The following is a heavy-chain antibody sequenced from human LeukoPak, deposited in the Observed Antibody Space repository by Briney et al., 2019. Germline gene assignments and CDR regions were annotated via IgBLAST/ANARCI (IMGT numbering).Heavy chain of an antibody. J-gene: IGHJ4*02. CDR1: GFTFSSYW. CDR3: ARYCSGGSCYWRFFDY. CDR2: IKQDGSEK. Sequence: GGSLRLSCAVSGFTFSSYWMSWVRQAPGKGLEWVADIKQDGSEKYYVDSVKGRFTISRDNAKNSLYLQMNSLRAEDTAVYYCARYCSGGSCYWRFFDYWGQGTLATVSS. V-gene: IGHV3-7*01. D-gene: IGHD2-15*01.